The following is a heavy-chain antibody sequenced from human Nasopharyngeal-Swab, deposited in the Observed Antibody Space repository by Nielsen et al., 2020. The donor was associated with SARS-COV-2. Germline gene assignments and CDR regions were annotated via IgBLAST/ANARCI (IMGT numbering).Heavy chain of an antibody. CDR2: ISRNSDYI. V-gene: IGHV3-21*01. J-gene: IGHJ4*02. D-gene: IGHD5-12*01. CDR3: ARGGYRDYDYAY. Sequence: VRQAPGKGLEWVSSISRNSDYILYADSVEGRFTISRDNAKNSLFLQMNSLRADDTAVYYCARGGYRDYDYAYWGQGTLVTVSS.